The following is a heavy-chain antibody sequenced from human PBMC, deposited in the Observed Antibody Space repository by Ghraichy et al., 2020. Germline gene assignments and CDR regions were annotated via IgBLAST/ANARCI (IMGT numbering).Heavy chain of an antibody. CDR2: IYTSGST. J-gene: IGHJ4*02. CDR3: ARDPAYYYDNSGYFDY. CDR1: GGSISSGSYY. V-gene: IGHV4-61*02. Sequence: SETPSLTCTVSGGSISSGSYYWNWVRQPAGKGLEWIGRIYTSGSTNYNPSLKSRVTISLDTSKNQFSLKMSSVTAADTAVYYCARDPAYYYDNSGYFDYWGQGTLVTVSS. D-gene: IGHD3-22*01.